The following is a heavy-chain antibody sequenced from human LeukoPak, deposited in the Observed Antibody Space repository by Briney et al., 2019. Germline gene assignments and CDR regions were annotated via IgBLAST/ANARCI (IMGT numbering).Heavy chain of an antibody. V-gene: IGHV1-69*13. CDR2: IIPIFGTA. Sequence: SVKVSCKASGGTFSSYAISWVRQAPGQGLEWMGGIIPIFGTANYAQKFQGRVTITADESTSTAYMELSSLRSEDTAVYYCARDSLSYCGMNVWGKGTTVTVSS. CDR1: GGTFSSYA. CDR3: ARDSLSYCGMNV. J-gene: IGHJ6*04.